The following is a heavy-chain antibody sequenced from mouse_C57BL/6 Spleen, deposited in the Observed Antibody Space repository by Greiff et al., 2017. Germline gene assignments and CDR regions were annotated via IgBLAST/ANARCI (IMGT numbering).Heavy chain of an antibody. D-gene: IGHD1-1*01. J-gene: IGHJ3*01. CDR1: GYTFTSYW. Sequence: VQLKQPGAELVKPGASVKLSCKASGYTFTSYWMQWVKQRPGQGLEWIGEIDPSDSYTNYNQKFKGKATLTVDTSSSTAYMQLSSLTSEDSAVYYCALSITKTFAYWGQGTLVTVSA. CDR2: IDPSDSYT. CDR3: ALSITKTFAY. V-gene: IGHV1-50*01.